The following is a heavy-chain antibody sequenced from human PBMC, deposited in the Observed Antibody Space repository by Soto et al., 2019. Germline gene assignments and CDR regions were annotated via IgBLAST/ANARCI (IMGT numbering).Heavy chain of an antibody. CDR3: ARGHLWLED. J-gene: IGHJ4*02. V-gene: IGHV4-59*01. CDR1: GVSTSGFY. Sequence: QVQLQGSGPGLVRPSETLSLTCAVSGVSTSGFYWSWIRQPPGKGLEYIGYIYYSGTTYYNPSLKSRVTVSLDSSKNQFSLKLTSVTAADTAIYARARGHLWLEDWGQGTLVTVSS. D-gene: IGHD3-3*01. CDR2: IYYSGTT.